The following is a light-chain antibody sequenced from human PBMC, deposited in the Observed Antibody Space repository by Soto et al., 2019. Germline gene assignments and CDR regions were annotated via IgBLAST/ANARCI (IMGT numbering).Light chain of an antibody. CDR1: QTISSW. Sequence: DIRMTQSPSTLSVSVGDRVTITCRASQTISSWLAWYQQKPGKAPKLLIYKASTLKSGVPSRFRGSGSGTELTITISSLQPDDFATYYCQHYNSYPEAFGHGTKVDIK. CDR3: QHYNSYPEA. J-gene: IGKJ1*01. V-gene: IGKV1-5*03. CDR2: KAS.